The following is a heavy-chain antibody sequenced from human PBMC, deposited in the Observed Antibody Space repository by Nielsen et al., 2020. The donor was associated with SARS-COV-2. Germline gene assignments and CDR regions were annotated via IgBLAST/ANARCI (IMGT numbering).Heavy chain of an antibody. V-gene: IGHV4-31*03. CDR2: IYYSGTT. J-gene: IGHJ4*02. D-gene: IGHD2-21*01. CDR3: ARTLRAYCGGDCYSLMGSGYYFDY. CDR1: GDSISSGDYY. Sequence: SETLSLTCTVSGDSISSGDYYWSWIRQHPGKGLEWIGYIYYSGTTYYNPSLKSRVTISVDTSTNQFSLKLSSVTAADTAVYYCARTLRAYCGGDCYSLMGSGYYFDYWGQGTLVTVSS.